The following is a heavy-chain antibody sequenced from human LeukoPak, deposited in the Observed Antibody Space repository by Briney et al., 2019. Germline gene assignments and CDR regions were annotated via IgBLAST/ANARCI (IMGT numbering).Heavy chain of an antibody. Sequence: ASVKVSCKASGYIFTNYGITWVRQAPGQGLEWMGWMNPNSGNTGYAQKFQGRVTITRNTSISTAYMELSSLRSEDTAVYYCARGLASYDAFDIWGQGTMVTVSS. CDR2: MNPNSGNT. J-gene: IGHJ3*02. V-gene: IGHV1-8*01. CDR1: GYIFTNYG. CDR3: ARGLASYDAFDI.